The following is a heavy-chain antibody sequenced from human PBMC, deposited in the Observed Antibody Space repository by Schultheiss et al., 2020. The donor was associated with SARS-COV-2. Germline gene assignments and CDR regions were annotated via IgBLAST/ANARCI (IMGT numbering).Heavy chain of an antibody. Sequence: ASVKVSCKASGYTFTSYGISWVRQAPGQGLEWMGWINPNSGGTNYAQKFQGRVTMTRNTSISTAYMELSSLRSEDTAVYYCARLSAAAGYDTFDDWGQGTLVTVSS. CDR1: GYTFTSYG. CDR3: ARLSAAAGYDTFDD. J-gene: IGHJ4*02. D-gene: IGHD6-13*01. V-gene: IGHV1-8*02. CDR2: INPNSGGT.